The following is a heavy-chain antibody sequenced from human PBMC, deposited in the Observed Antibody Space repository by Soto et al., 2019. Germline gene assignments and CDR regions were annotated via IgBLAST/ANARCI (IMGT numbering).Heavy chain of an antibody. V-gene: IGHV3-9*01. CDR3: AKSRGHVEGSSYFDY. J-gene: IGHJ4*02. CDR1: GFTFDDYA. D-gene: IGHD2-15*01. CDR2: ISWNSGSI. Sequence: PGGSLRLSCAASGFTFDDYAMHWVRQAPGKGLEWVSGISWNSGSIGYADSVKGRFTISRDNAKNSLYLQMNSLRAEDTALYYCAKSRGHVEGSSYFDYWGQATLVTVSS.